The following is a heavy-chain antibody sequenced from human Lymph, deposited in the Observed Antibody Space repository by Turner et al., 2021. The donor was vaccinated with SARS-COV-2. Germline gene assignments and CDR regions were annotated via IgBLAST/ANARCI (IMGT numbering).Heavy chain of an antibody. CDR1: GFTFDDYA. CDR2: ISGDGGGT. CDR3: AKDPGYCSGGSCYSRTYFDF. V-gene: IGHV3-43*02. Sequence: EVQLVESGGGVVQHGGSLRLSCAAAGFTFDDYAMHLVRQAPGKGLEWVSLISGDGGGTYYADSVKGRFTISRDNSKNSLSLQMNSLRAEDTALYYCAKDPGYCSGGSCYSRTYFDFWGQGTLVTVSA. D-gene: IGHD2-15*01. J-gene: IGHJ4*02.